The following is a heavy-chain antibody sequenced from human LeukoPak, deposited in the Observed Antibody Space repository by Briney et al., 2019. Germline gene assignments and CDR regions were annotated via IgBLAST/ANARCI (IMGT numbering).Heavy chain of an antibody. CDR3: ANLPVVFSPGGYGMDV. Sequence: GGSLRLSCAASGVTFSSYAMSWVRQAPGEGLEWVSAISGSGGSTYYADSVKGRFTISRDNSKNTLYLQMNSLRAEDTAVYYWANLPVVFSPGGYGMDVWGQGTTVTVSS. V-gene: IGHV3-23*01. CDR2: ISGSGGST. J-gene: IGHJ6*02. CDR1: GVTFSSYA. D-gene: IGHD2-15*01.